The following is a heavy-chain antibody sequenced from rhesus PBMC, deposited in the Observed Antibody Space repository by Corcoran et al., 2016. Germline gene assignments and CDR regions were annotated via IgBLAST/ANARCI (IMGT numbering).Heavy chain of an antibody. CDR2: INTGGGST. CDR3: ARSLSLYGSKMSFDS. J-gene: IGHJ4*01. D-gene: IGHD4-29*01. CDR1: GFTFGSYY. Sequence: EVQLVESGGGLVQPGGSLRLSCTGSGFTFGSYYMYWVRQAPGRGLEWVSAINTGGGSTWYTDSVKGRLTISKENAKNTLYLQMDSLRAEDTAVYYCARSLSLYGSKMSFDSWGQGVLVTVSS. V-gene: IGHV3-8*01.